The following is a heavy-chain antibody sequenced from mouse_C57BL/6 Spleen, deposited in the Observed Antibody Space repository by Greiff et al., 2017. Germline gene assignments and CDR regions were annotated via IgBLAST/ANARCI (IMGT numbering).Heavy chain of an antibody. CDR3: TLTGSYYFDY. J-gene: IGHJ2*01. CDR2: IRNKANNHAT. CDR1: GFTFSDAW. Sequence: EVKLQESGGGLVQPGGSMKLSCAASGFTFSDAWMDWVRQSPEKGLEWVAEIRNKANNHATYYAESVKGRFTISSDDSKSSVYLKMNSLRAEDTGIYYCTLTGSYYFDYWGQGTTLTVSS. D-gene: IGHD4-1*01. V-gene: IGHV6-6*01.